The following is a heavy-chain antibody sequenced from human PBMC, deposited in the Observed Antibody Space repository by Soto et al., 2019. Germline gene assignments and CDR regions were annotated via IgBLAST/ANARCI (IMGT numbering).Heavy chain of an antibody. Sequence: PSETLSLTCTVSGGSFSPNYWSWIRQPPGKGLEWVGYIYYGGTTSYNPSLKSRVTMTRDTSTSTVYMELSSLRSEDTAVYYCARASQGGYSGSYPFDYWGQGTLVTVSS. J-gene: IGHJ4*02. D-gene: IGHD1-26*01. CDR3: ARASQGGYSGSYPFDY. CDR1: GGSFSPNY. V-gene: IGHV4-59*01. CDR2: IYYGGTT.